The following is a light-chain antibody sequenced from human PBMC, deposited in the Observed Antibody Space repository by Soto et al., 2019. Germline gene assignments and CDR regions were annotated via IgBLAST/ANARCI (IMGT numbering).Light chain of an antibody. V-gene: IGKV3-20*01. CDR2: GAS. CDR1: QSVSSSY. CDR3: QQYGSSPPTYT. Sequence: EIVLTQSPGTLSLSPGARATLSCRASQSVSSSYLAWYQQKPGQAPRLLIYGASSRATGIPDRFSCSGSGTDFTLTISSLEPEDFAVYYCQQYGSSPPTYTFGQGTKLEIK. J-gene: IGKJ2*01.